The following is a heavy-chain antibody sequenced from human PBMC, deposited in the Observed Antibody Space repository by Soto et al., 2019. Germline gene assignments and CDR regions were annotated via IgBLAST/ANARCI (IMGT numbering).Heavy chain of an antibody. CDR1: GYTFSSYA. Sequence: GASVKVSCKASGYTFSSYAMHWVRQAPGQRLEWMGWINAGNGNTKYSQKFQGRVTVSRDTSASTAYMELSSLRSEDTAVYYCARGGPPNDYWGQGNLVTVSS. J-gene: IGHJ4*02. V-gene: IGHV1-3*01. CDR3: ARGGPPNDY. CDR2: INAGNGNT. D-gene: IGHD3-10*01.